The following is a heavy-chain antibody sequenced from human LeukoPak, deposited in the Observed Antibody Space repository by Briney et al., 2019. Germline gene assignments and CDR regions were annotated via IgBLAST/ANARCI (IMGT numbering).Heavy chain of an antibody. V-gene: IGHV3-30*18. CDR2: ISYDGSNK. CDR1: GFTFSSYG. CDR3: AKDQYFSSTSCRLRYYYYYGMDV. D-gene: IGHD2-2*01. Sequence: GGSLRLSCAASGFTFSSYGMHWVRQAPGKGLEWVAVISYDGSNKYYADSVKGRFTISRDNSKTTLYLQMNSLRVEDTAVYYCAKDQYFSSTSCRLRYYYYYGMDVWGQGTTVTVSS. J-gene: IGHJ6*02.